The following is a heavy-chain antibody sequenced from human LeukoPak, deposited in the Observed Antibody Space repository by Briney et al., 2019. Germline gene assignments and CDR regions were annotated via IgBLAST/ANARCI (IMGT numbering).Heavy chain of an antibody. CDR3: ASNTGSDSSGYTY. D-gene: IGHD3-22*01. V-gene: IGHV1-18*01. Sequence: ASVKVSCKASGYTFFSYGITWVRQAPGQGLEWMGWISVYNGDTDYAQKFQGRLTVTTDTSTSTVYMELRSLRSGDTAVYYCASNTGSDSSGYTYWGQGTLVTVSS. J-gene: IGHJ4*02. CDR1: GYTFFSYG. CDR2: ISVYNGDT.